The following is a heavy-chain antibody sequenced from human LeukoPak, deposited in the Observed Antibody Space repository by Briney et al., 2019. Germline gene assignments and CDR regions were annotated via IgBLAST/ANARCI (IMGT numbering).Heavy chain of an antibody. CDR2: INPSGGST. J-gene: IGHJ4*02. CDR1: GYTFTSYY. CDR3: ARDGPLEWELLRTLDY. V-gene: IGHV1-46*01. D-gene: IGHD1-26*01. Sequence: ASVKVSCKASGYTFTSYYMHWVRQAPGQGLEWMGIINPSGGSTSYAQKFQGRVTMTRDTSTSTVYMELSSLRSEDTAVYYCARDGPLEWELLRTLDYWGQGTLVTASS.